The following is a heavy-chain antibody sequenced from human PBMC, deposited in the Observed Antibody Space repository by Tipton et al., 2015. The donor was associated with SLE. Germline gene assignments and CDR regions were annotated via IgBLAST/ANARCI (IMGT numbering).Heavy chain of an antibody. CDR1: GFTFRNSV. CDR3: AKGSGYDKFDL. Sequence: SLRLSCAASGFTFRNSVIHWVRQAPGKGLEWVAAVWSDGSNNYYADSVKGRFTISRDNSKNTVYLQMNSLRVEDTAFYYCAKGSGYDKFDLWGQGTLVTVSS. V-gene: IGHV3-33*06. D-gene: IGHD5-12*01. J-gene: IGHJ5*02. CDR2: VWSDGSNN.